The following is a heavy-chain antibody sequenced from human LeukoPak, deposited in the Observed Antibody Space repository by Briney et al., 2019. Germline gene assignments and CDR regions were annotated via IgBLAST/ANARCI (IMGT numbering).Heavy chain of an antibody. CDR3: AKRQRRYCSSTSCPTALDY. V-gene: IGHV4-34*01. D-gene: IGHD2-2*01. CDR1: GGSFSGYY. Sequence: SSETLSLTCAVYGGSFSGYYWSWIRQPPGKGLEWIGEINHSGSTNYNPSLKSRVTISVDTSKNQFSLKLSSVTAADTAVYYCAKRQRRYCSSTSCPTALDYWGQGTLVTVSS. CDR2: INHSGST. J-gene: IGHJ4*02.